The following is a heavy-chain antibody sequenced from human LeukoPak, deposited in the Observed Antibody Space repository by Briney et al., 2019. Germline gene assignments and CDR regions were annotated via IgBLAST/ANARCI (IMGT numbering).Heavy chain of an antibody. CDR2: IYYSGST. CDR3: ARHLQQLVLTAVNWFDP. V-gene: IGHV4-39*01. J-gene: IGHJ5*02. Sequence: SETLSLTCTVSGGSISSSSYYWGWIRQPPGKGLEWIGSIYYSGSTYYNPSLKSRVTISVDTSKNQFSLKLSSVTAADTAVYYCARHLQQLVLTAVNWFDPWGQGTLVTVSS. CDR1: GGSISSSSYY. D-gene: IGHD6-13*01.